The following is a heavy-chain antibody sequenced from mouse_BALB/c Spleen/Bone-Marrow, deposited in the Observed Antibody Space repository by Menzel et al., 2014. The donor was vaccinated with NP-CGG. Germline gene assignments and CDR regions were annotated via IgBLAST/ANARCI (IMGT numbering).Heavy chain of an antibody. Sequence: VQLKESGGGLVQPGGSRKLSCAASGFTFSSSGMHWVRQAPEKGLEWVAYISGGSSIIYYADTVKGRFTISRDNPKNTLFLQMTSLRSEDTAIYYCARKDYFGYAAMDYWGQGTSVTVSS. V-gene: IGHV5-17*02. D-gene: IGHD1-2*01. CDR1: GFTFSSSG. CDR2: ISGGSSII. CDR3: ARKDYFGYAAMDY. J-gene: IGHJ4*01.